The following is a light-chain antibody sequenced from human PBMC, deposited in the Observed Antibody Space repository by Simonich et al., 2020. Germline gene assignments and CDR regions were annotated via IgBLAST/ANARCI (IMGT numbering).Light chain of an antibody. V-gene: IGKV3-20*01. CDR1: QSVSSSY. J-gene: IGKJ4*01. CDR3: QQYGRSPLT. CDR2: SAS. Sequence: EIELTQSPGPLSLSPGERATLSFRASQSVSSSYLAWYQQKPGQAPRLIIYSASSRATCITDRFSGSGSGTDFTLTTSRLDPEDFAVYYCQQYGRSPLTFGGGTKVEIK.